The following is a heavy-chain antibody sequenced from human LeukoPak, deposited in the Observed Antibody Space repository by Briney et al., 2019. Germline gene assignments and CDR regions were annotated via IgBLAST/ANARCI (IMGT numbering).Heavy chain of an antibody. V-gene: IGHV3-23*01. CDR3: AKFYDFDSRGYYSD. J-gene: IGHJ4*02. CDR1: GFSIRTFG. Sequence: GGSLRLSCASSGFSIRTFGRTGVGQAAGRGREGVSTLSAGTESSYYADAVKGRFTVSGDYSKNTLYLLMTNVRANDSAVYYCAKFYDFDSRGYYSDWGQGTLVAVSS. D-gene: IGHD3-22*01. CDR2: LSAGTESS.